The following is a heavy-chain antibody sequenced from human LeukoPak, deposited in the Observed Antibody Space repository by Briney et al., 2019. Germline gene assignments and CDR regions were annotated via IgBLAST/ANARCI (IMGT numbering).Heavy chain of an antibody. CDR2: IYPSDSDT. J-gene: IGHJ4*02. CDR3: ARATIGTRMVDY. V-gene: IGHV5-51*01. D-gene: IGHD5-12*01. Sequence: GESLKISCKAAGYSFTSYWIGWVRQMPGKGLEWMGVIYPSDSDTRYSPSFQGQVTISADKSTSTAYLQWDSLKASEPAMYYCARATIGTRMVDYWGQGALVTVSS. CDR1: GYSFTSYW.